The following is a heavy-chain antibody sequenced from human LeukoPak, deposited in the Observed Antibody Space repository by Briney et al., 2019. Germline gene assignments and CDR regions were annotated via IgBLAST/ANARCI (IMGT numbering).Heavy chain of an antibody. J-gene: IGHJ5*02. Sequence: SETLSLTCTVYGGSISSSSYYWGWIRQPPGKGLEWIGSIYYSGSTYYNPSLRSRVTISVDTSKNQFSLKLSSVTAADTSVYYCARTGSYETFDPWGQGTLVSVSS. V-gene: IGHV4-39*07. CDR2: IYYSGST. D-gene: IGHD3-3*01. CDR3: ARTGSYETFDP. CDR1: GGSISSSSYY.